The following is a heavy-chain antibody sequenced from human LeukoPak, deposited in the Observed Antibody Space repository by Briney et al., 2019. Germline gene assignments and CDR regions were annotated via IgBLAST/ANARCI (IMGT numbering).Heavy chain of an antibody. CDR1: GFTVSSNY. D-gene: IGHD2/OR15-2a*01. J-gene: IGHJ4*02. V-gene: IGHV3-66*01. CDR3: ARGHNRYYFDY. Sequence: GGSLRLSCAASGFTVSSNYINWVRQAPGKGLEWVSVIYSGGGTNSADSVKGRFTISRDNSKNTLYLQMNSLRAEDTAVYFCARGHNRYYFDYWGQGTLVIVSS. CDR2: IYSGGGT.